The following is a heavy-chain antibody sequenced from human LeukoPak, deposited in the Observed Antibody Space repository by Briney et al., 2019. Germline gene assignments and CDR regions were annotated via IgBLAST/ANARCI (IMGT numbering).Heavy chain of an antibody. D-gene: IGHD2-2*01. CDR3: ARGGKDIVVIDF. CDR1: AASVTTSSHY. J-gene: IGHJ4*02. CDR2: FYYSGTT. Sequence: PETLSLTCSVSAASVTTSSHYWGWIRQPPGKGLEWIGSFYYSGTTYYNPSPKSRVTISVDTSKNQFSLKLSSVTAADTAVYYCARGGKDIVVIDFWGQGTLVTVSS. V-gene: IGHV4-39*07.